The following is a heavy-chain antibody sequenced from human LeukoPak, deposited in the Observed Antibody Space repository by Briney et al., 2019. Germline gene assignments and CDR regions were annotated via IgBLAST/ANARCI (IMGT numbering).Heavy chain of an antibody. V-gene: IGHV3-30-3*01. CDR1: GFTFSSYA. CDR3: ARDRDPSIAVAGDFDC. J-gene: IGHJ4*02. Sequence: PGGSLRLSCAASGFTFSSYAMHWVRQAPGKGLEWVAVISYDGSNKYYADSVKGRFTISRDNSKNTLYLQMNSLRAEDTAVYYCARDRDPSIAVAGDFDCWGQGTLVTVSS. D-gene: IGHD6-19*01. CDR2: ISYDGSNK.